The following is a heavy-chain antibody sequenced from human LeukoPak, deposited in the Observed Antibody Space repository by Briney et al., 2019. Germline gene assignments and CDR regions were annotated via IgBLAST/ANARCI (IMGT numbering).Heavy chain of an antibody. CDR1: GYTLTELS. J-gene: IGHJ4*02. CDR2: FDPEDGET. Sequence: GASVKVSCKVSGYTLTELSMHWVRQAPGKGLEWMGGFDPEDGETIYAQKFQGRVTMTEDTSTDTAYMELSSLRSEDTAVYYCEGVGGLLHADFDYWGQGTLVTVSS. CDR3: EGVGGLLHADFDY. D-gene: IGHD1-26*01. V-gene: IGHV1-24*01.